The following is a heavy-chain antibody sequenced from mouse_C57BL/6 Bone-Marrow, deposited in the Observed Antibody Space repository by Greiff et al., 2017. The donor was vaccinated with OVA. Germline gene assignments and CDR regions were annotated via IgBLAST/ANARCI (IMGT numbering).Heavy chain of an antibody. CDR2: IWSGGST. CDR1: GFSLTSSG. Sequence: QVQLKESGPGLVQPSQSLSITCTVSGFSLTSSGVHWVRQSPGKGLEWLGVIWSGGSTDYNAAFISRLSISKDNSKSQVFFKMNSLQADDTAIYYCARNGRLRRRAWFAYWGQGTLVTVSA. D-gene: IGHD2-4*01. CDR3: ARNGRLRRRAWFAY. J-gene: IGHJ3*01. V-gene: IGHV2-2*01.